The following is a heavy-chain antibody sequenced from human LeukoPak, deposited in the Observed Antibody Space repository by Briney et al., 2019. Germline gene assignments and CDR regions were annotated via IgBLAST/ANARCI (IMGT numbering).Heavy chain of an antibody. CDR3: ARGLYGDYGDY. V-gene: IGHV4-61*02. CDR1: GGSISSGSHF. Sequence: SETLSLTCTVSGGSISSGSHFWSWIRQPAGKGLEWIGRIYTSGSTNYNPSLKSRVTISVDTSKNQFSLKLSSVPAADTAVYYCARGLYGDYGDYWGQGTLVTVSS. J-gene: IGHJ4*02. D-gene: IGHD4-17*01. CDR2: IYTSGST.